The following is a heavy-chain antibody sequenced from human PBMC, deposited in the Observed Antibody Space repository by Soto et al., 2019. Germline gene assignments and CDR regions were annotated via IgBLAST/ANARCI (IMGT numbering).Heavy chain of an antibody. CDR2: IYHSGST. V-gene: IGHV4-4*02. CDR1: GGSISSSNW. D-gene: IGHD2-2*01. J-gene: IGHJ4*02. CDR3: ARDRYCSSTSCQGGSPPGFDY. Sequence: QVQLQESGPGLVKPSGTLSLTCAVSGGSISSSNWWSWVRQPPGKGLEWIGEIYHSGSTNYNPSLKSRVTISVDKSKNQFSLKLSSVTAADTAVYYCARDRYCSSTSCQGGSPPGFDYWGQGTLVTVSS.